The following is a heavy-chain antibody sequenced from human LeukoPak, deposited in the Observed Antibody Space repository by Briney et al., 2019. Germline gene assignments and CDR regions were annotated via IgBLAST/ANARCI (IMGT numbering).Heavy chain of an antibody. CDR2: IYYSGST. Sequence: SETLSLTCTVSGGSIRSSSYYWVWIRQPPVKGLEWIGSIYYSGSTYYNASLKSRGTISVDTSKNQFSLKLNSVTAADTAVYFCARQVVAVAGTGYFDYWGQGTLVTVSS. J-gene: IGHJ4*02. CDR3: ARQVVAVAGTGYFDY. CDR1: GGSIRSSSYY. V-gene: IGHV4-39*01. D-gene: IGHD6-19*01.